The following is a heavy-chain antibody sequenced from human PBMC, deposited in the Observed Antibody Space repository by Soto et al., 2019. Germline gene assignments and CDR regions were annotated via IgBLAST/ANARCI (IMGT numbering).Heavy chain of an antibody. CDR2: IWYDGSNT. CDR3: ARVNGPINYYYYMDV. CDR1: GFTFSHYG. Sequence: GSLRLSCAASGFTFSHYGMNWVRQAPGKGLEWVAIIWYDGSNTYYADSVKGRFTISRDNSQNTLYLQMNSLRAEDTAVYYCARVNGPINYYYYMDVWGKGTTVTVSS. V-gene: IGHV3-33*01. J-gene: IGHJ6*03. D-gene: IGHD2-8*01.